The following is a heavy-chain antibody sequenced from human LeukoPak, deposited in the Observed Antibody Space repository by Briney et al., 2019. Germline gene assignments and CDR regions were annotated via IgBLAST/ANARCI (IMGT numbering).Heavy chain of an antibody. D-gene: IGHD6-13*01. Sequence: ASVKVSCKASGYTFTSYAMNWVRQAPGQGLEWMGWINTNTGNPTYAQGFTGRFVFSLDTSVSTAYLQISSLKAEDTAVYYCARDHSSSWYDDKNWFDPWGQGTLVTVSS. V-gene: IGHV7-4-1*02. CDR3: ARDHSSSWYDDKNWFDP. J-gene: IGHJ5*02. CDR1: GYTFTSYA. CDR2: INTNTGNP.